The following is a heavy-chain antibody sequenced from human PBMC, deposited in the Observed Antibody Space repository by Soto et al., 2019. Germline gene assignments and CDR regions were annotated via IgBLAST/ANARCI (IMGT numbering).Heavy chain of an antibody. CDR3: ARESRYYGMDV. V-gene: IGHV4-30-4*01. CDR1: GGSISSGDYH. CDR2: IYYSGST. J-gene: IGHJ6*02. Sequence: SETLSLTCTVSGGSISSGDYHWGWIRQPPGKGLEWIGYIYYSGSTYYNPSLKSRITISVDTSKDQFSLKLSSVTAADTAVYYCARESRYYGMDVWGQGTAVTVSS.